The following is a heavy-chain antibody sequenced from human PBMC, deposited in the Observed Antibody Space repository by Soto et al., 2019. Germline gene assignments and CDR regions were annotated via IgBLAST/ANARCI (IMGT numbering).Heavy chain of an antibody. J-gene: IGHJ6*02. V-gene: IGHV5-51*01. D-gene: IGHD2-2*01. CDR2: IYPGDSDT. Sequence: LGESLKISCKGSGYSFTSYWIGGVRQMPGKGLEWMGIIYPGDSDTRYSPSFQGQVTISADKSISTAYLQWSSLKASDTAMYYCARVDCSSTSCYSSDYYYGMDVWGQGTTVTVSS. CDR1: GYSFTSYW. CDR3: ARVDCSSTSCYSSDYYYGMDV.